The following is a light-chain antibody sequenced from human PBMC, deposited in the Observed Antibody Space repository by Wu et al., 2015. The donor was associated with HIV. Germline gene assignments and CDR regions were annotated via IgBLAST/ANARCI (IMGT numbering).Light chain of an antibody. CDR3: HQYGSGYLYK. J-gene: IGKJ2*01. CDR1: QSLSFSS. CDR2: GAS. V-gene: IGKV3-20*01. Sequence: EIVLTQSPGTLSLSPGERATLSCRASQSLSFSSLAWYQQKPGQAPRLLIYGASTRAADIPDRFSGSGSGTDFSLTISRLEPEDSAVYYCHQYGSGYLYKFGQGTKLEIK.